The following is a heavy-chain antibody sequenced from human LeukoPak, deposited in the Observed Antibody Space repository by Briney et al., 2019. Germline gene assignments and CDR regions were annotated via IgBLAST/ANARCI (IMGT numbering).Heavy chain of an antibody. Sequence: ASVKASCKASGYTFTSYDINWVRQATGQGLEWMGWMNPNSGNTGYAQRFQGRVTMTRNTSISTAYMELSSLRSEDTAVYYCARGQTSGYYPSGSWGQGTLVTVSS. CDR2: MNPNSGNT. D-gene: IGHD3-3*01. CDR1: GYTFTSYD. CDR3: ARGQTSGYYPSGS. V-gene: IGHV1-8*01. J-gene: IGHJ4*02.